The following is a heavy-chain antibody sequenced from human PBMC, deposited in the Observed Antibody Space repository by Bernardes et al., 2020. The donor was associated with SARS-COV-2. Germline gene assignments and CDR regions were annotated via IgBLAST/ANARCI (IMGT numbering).Heavy chain of an antibody. D-gene: IGHD2-2*01. CDR2: IFTTRST. CDR3: ARICTSTPWYDSADYGMDV. CDR1: GGSIGTGSHY. Sequence: SETLSLTCTVSGGSIGTGSHYWSWIRQPAGKGLEWIGRIFTTRSTKYNPSLKSRVTISVDPSKNQFSLKLSSVTAADTAVYFCARICTSTPWYDSADYGMDVWGQGITVTDSS. V-gene: IGHV4-61*02. J-gene: IGHJ6*02.